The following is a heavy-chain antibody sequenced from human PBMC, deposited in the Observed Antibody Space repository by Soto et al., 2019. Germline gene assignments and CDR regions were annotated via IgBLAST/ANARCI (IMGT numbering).Heavy chain of an antibody. Sequence: EVQLLASGGGLVQPGESMRLSCAASGFTVSSYAMSWVRQAPGKGLEWVSVISCSDYSTYDADSVKGGVTISRDTSKNSLALHMNSLRAEDTAVYSWAKRRSTSTFDNWGQGTLVTFSS. J-gene: IGHJ4*02. D-gene: IGHD2-2*01. CDR1: GFTVSSYA. V-gene: IGHV3-23*01. CDR2: ISCSDYST. CDR3: AKRRSTSTFDN.